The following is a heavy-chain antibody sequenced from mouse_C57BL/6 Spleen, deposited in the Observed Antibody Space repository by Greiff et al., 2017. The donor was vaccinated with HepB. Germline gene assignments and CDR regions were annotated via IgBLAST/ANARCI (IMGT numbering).Heavy chain of an antibody. V-gene: IGHV5-4*01. CDR3: ASALSYSNYAYYDCIDY. CDR1: GFTFSSYA. Sequence: EVQLVESGGGLVKPGGSLKLSCAASGFTFSSYAMSWVRQTPEKRLEWVATISDGGSYTYYPDNVKGRFTISRDNAKNNLYLQMSHLKSEDTAMYYCASALSYSNYAYYDCIDYWGQGTSVTVSS. D-gene: IGHD2-5*01. CDR2: ISDGGSYT. J-gene: IGHJ4*01.